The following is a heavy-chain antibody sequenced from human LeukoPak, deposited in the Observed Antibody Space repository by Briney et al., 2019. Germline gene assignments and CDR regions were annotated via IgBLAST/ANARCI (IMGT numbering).Heavy chain of an antibody. CDR1: GFTFSSYW. CDR2: IKQDGSEK. J-gene: IGHJ6*03. Sequence: PGGSLRLSCAASGFTFSSYWMSWVRQAPGKGLEWVANIKQDGSEKYYVDSVKGRFTISRDNAKNSLYLQMNSLRAEDTAVYYCAREGCSGGSCYGDYYYMDVWGKGTTVTVSS. V-gene: IGHV3-7*01. D-gene: IGHD2-15*01. CDR3: AREGCSGGSCYGDYYYMDV.